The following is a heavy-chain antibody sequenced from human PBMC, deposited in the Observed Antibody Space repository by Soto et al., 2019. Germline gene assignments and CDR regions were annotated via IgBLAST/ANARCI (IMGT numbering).Heavy chain of an antibody. CDR1: GFTFSNYW. J-gene: IGHJ6*02. CDR3: ARNHNLDV. Sequence: GGSLRLSCAASGFTFSNYWIYWVRQDPGKGLVWVSRINSDGSSTNYADSVKGRFTISRDNAKNTLYLQMNSLRAEDTAVYYCARNHNLDVWGQGTTVTVSS. V-gene: IGHV3-74*01. CDR2: INSDGSST.